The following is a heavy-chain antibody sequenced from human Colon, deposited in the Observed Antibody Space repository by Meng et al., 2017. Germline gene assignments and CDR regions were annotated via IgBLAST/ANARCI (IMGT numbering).Heavy chain of an antibody. Sequence: ASVKVSCKASGYTFTSYALNWVRRAPGQGLEWMGWINTKAGSPSYAQGFAGRFVFSLDTSVSTAYLQISSLKAEDTAIYYCVRGQRDYTYGPDYWGQGTLVTVSS. J-gene: IGHJ4*02. CDR1: GYTFTSYA. CDR3: VRGQRDYTYGPDY. CDR2: INTKAGSP. V-gene: IGHV7-4-1*02. D-gene: IGHD3-16*01.